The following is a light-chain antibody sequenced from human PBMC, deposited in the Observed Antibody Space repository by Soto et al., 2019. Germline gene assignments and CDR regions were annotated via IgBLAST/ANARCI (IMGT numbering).Light chain of an antibody. CDR2: KAS. Sequence: DIQMTQSPSTLSASVGDRVTITCRASQSISSWLAWYQQKPGKAPKLLIYKASSLESGVPSRFSGSGSGTEFTLTISSRQPDDFAAYYCQHYNSYSEAFGQGTKVDIK. V-gene: IGKV1-5*03. CDR3: QHYNSYSEA. CDR1: QSISSW. J-gene: IGKJ1*01.